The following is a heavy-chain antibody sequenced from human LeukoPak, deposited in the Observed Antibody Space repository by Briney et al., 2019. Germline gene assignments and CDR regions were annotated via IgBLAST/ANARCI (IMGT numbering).Heavy chain of an antibody. CDR1: GGSTSSYY. CDR2: IYTSGST. D-gene: IGHD4-23*01. V-gene: IGHV4-4*07. J-gene: IGHJ3*02. CDR3: ARYGGSTVVYDAFDI. Sequence: SETLSLTCIVPGGSTSSYYWSWIRQPAGKGLEWIGRIYTSGSTNYNPSLKSRVTMSVDTSKNQFSLKLSSVTAADTAVYYCARYGGSTVVYDAFDIWGQGTMVTVSS.